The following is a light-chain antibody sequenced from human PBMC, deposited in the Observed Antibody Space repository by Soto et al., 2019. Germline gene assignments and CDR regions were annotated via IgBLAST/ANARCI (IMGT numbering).Light chain of an antibody. CDR1: ESVISDY. J-gene: IGKJ5*01. CDR2: ATS. Sequence: EFVLTQSPGTLSLSPGETATLSCRASESVISDYSAWYQQKPGQAPRLLIYATSNMATGIPERFSGSGSGTDFTLTISRLEPEDFAVYYCQQYGRSPLFGQGTRLEIK. V-gene: IGKV3-20*01. CDR3: QQYGRSPL.